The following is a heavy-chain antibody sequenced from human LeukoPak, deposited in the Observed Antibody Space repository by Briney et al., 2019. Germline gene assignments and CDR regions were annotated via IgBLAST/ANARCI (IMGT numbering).Heavy chain of an antibody. V-gene: IGHV3-23*01. CDR1: GFIFSSYA. J-gene: IGHJ4*02. CDR2: VLSGGDIT. CDR3: AKDLISPRSVGSSEKPDY. D-gene: IGHD1-26*01. Sequence: GGSLRLSCAASGFIFSSYAMSWVRQAPGKGLEWVSSVLSGGDITSYADSVRGRFTISRDNSKNTLYLEMSSPRAEDTAIYYCAKDLISPRSVGSSEKPDYWGQGTLVTVSS.